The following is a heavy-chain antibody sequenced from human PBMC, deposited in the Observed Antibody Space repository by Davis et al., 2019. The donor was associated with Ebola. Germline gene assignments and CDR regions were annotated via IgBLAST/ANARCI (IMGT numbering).Heavy chain of an antibody. J-gene: IGHJ4*02. CDR2: IGTAGDT. CDR3: VRARFGWSDFDD. V-gene: IGHV3-13*01. CDR1: GFTFRRYD. D-gene: IGHD6-19*01. Sequence: GESLKISCAASGFTFRRYDMHWVRQASGRSLEWVSGIGTAGDTYYPGSVKGRFTISRENAKNSLFLQMNSLRAGDTAVYYCVRARFGWSDFDDWGQGTLVTVSS.